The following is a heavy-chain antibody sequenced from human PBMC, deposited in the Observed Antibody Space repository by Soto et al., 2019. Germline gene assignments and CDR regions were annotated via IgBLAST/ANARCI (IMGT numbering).Heavy chain of an antibody. CDR3: ARHVQELVSFESSYRDIFDY. CDR1: GGSISSSSYY. J-gene: IGHJ4*02. CDR2: IYYSGST. V-gene: IGHV4-39*01. Sequence: SETLSLTCTVSGGSISSSSYYWGWIRQPPGKGLEWIGSIYYSGSTYYNPSLKSRVTISVDTSKNQFSLKLSSVTAADTAVYYCARHVQELVSFESSYRDIFDYWGQGTLVTVSS. D-gene: IGHD6-13*01.